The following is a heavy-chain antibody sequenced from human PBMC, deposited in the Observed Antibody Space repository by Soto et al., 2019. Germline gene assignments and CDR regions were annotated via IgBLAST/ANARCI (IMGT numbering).Heavy chain of an antibody. CDR3: AGYGDYDYYYYYYMDV. V-gene: IGHV4-39*01. Sequence: QLQLQESGPGLVKPSETLSLTCTVSGGSISSSSYYWGWIRQPPGKGLEWIGSIYYSGSTYYNPSLKSRVTISVDTSKNQFSLKLSSVTAADTAVYYCAGYGDYDYYYYYYMDVWGKGTTVNVSS. CDR2: IYYSGST. J-gene: IGHJ6*03. CDR1: GGSISSSSYY. D-gene: IGHD4-17*01.